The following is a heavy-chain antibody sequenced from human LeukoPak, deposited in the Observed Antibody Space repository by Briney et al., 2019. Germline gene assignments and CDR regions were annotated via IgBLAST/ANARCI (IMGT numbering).Heavy chain of an antibody. CDR3: ARLDYYGSGSYYWFDP. Sequence: PSETLSLTCTVSSGSISNYYWSWIRQPPGKGLEWIGYIYYTGSTNYNPSLKSRVTISVDTSKNQFSLKLSSVTAADTAVYYCARLDYYGSGSYYWFDPWGQGTLVTVSS. D-gene: IGHD3-10*01. CDR1: SGSISNYY. V-gene: IGHV4-59*08. CDR2: IYYTGST. J-gene: IGHJ5*02.